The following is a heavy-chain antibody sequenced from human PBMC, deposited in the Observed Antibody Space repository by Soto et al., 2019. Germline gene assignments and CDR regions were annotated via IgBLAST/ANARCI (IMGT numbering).Heavy chain of an antibody. CDR3: VAGYHSRLDY. V-gene: IGHV1-69*02. Sequence: QVQLVQSGAEVRKPGSSGKVSCKASGGSFRTYSINWVRQAPGQGLEWMARIHPILEVANCAQKCQGRVTITADKSPGPAYLQSITLRSQATAVYYSVAGYHSRLDYWCQGTLVTVPS. CDR2: IHPILEVA. D-gene: IGHD5-12*01. J-gene: IGHJ4*02. CDR1: GGSFRTYS.